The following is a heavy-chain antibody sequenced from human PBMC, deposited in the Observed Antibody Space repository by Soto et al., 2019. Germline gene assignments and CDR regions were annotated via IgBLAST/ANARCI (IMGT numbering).Heavy chain of an antibody. Sequence: QVQLVESGGGVVQPGRSLRRSCAASGFTFSSYGMHWVRQAPGKGLEWVAVISYDGSNKYYADSVKGRFTISRDNSKNTLYLQMNSLRAEDTAVYYCAKVRGDSSGYFCDYWGQGTLVTVSS. J-gene: IGHJ4*02. CDR3: AKVRGDSSGYFCDY. D-gene: IGHD3-22*01. CDR2: ISYDGSNK. V-gene: IGHV3-30*18. CDR1: GFTFSSYG.